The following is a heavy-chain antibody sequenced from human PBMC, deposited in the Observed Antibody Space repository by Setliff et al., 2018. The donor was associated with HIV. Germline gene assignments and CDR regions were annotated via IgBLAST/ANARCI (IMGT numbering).Heavy chain of an antibody. D-gene: IGHD6-19*01. V-gene: IGHV4-34*01. J-gene: IGHJ4*02. CDR2: INESGRI. Sequence: SETLSLTCAVYGGSFSGHYWNWVRQPPGKGLEWIGEINESGRINYNPSLKSRLIRSVDTSKKQFSLNLISMTAADMGVYYCARGRKKTLAVSGTRYFDFWGQGTLVTVSS. CDR1: GGSFSGHY. CDR3: ARGRKKTLAVSGTRYFDF.